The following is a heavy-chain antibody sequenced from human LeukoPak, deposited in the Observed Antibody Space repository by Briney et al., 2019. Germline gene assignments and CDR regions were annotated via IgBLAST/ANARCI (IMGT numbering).Heavy chain of an antibody. CDR1: GFTVSNNY. CDR2: IHSGGTT. V-gene: IGHV3-53*01. Sequence: GGSLRLSCAASGFTVSNNYMSWVRQAPGKGLEWVSVIHSGGTTNYADSVQGRFTISRDNSKTTVYLHMNSLRAEDTAVYYCARDSDSGYGPLASWGQGTLVTVSS. CDR3: ARDSDSGYGPLAS. D-gene: IGHD5-12*01. J-gene: IGHJ4*02.